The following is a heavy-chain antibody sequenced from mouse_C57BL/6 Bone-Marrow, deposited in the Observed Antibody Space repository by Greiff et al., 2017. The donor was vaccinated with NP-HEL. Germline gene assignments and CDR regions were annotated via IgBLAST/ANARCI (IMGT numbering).Heavy chain of an antibody. D-gene: IGHD4-1*01. Sequence: QVQLQQPGAELARPGSSVKLSCKASGYTFTSYWMHWVKQRPIQGLEWIGNIDPSDSETHYNQKFKDKATLTVDKSSSTAYMQLSSLTSEDSAVYYCARWEPYAMDYWGQGTSVTVSS. J-gene: IGHJ4*01. CDR3: ARWEPYAMDY. V-gene: IGHV1-52*01. CDR1: GYTFTSYW. CDR2: IDPSDSET.